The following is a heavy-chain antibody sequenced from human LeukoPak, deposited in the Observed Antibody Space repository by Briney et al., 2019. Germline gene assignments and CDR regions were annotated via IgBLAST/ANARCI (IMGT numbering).Heavy chain of an antibody. CDR1: GGAFSGYY. J-gene: IGHJ4*02. CDR3: ATRTNPTYDYVWGSYRPGRYFDY. V-gene: IGHV4-34*01. CDR2: INHSGST. Sequence: SETLSLTCAVYGGAFSGYYWSWIREPPGKGREWSGEINHSGSTNDNPSLKSRDTISVYTSKNQFSLTLSSVNAADTAVHYCATRTNPTYDYVWGSYRPGRYFDYWGQGTLVTVSS. D-gene: IGHD3-16*02.